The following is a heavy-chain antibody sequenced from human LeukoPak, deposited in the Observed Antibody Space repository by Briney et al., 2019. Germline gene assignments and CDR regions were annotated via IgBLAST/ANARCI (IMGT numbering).Heavy chain of an antibody. D-gene: IGHD3-16*02. J-gene: IGHJ4*02. CDR1: GFTFSSYA. Sequence: GGSLRLSCAASGFTFSSYAMHWVRQAPGKGLEWVAVISYDGSNKYYADSVKGRFTISRDNSKNTLYLQMNSLRAEDTAVYYCARESGYYDYVWGSYRFAPLVYWGQGTLVTVSS. V-gene: IGHV3-30-3*01. CDR2: ISYDGSNK. CDR3: ARESGYYDYVWGSYRFAPLVY.